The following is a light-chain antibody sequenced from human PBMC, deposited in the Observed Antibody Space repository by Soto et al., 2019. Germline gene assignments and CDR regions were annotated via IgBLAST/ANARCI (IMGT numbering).Light chain of an antibody. Sequence: EIVLTQSPGTLSLSPGERATLSCRASQSVSSSYLAWYQQKPGQAPRLLIYGASSRATGIPDRFSGSGSGTDFTLSISRLEPEDFAVYYGQQYGRSRTFGQGTKVEIE. CDR3: QQYGRSRT. CDR2: GAS. J-gene: IGKJ1*01. V-gene: IGKV3-20*01. CDR1: QSVSSSY.